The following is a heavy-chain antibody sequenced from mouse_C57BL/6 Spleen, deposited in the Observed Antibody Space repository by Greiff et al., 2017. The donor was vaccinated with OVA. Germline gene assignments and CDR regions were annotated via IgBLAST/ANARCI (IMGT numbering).Heavy chain of an antibody. D-gene: IGHD3-3*01. CDR3: ARGSCAPSFYCHY. CDR1: GYAFSSYW. Sequence: QVQLQQSGAELVKPGASVKISCKASGYAFSSYWMNWVKQRPGKGLEWIGQIYPGDGDTNYNGKFKGKATLTADKSSSTAYMQLSSLTSEDSAVYCCARGSCAPSFYCHYWGQGTTLTVS. CDR2: IYPGDGDT. V-gene: IGHV1-80*01. J-gene: IGHJ2*01.